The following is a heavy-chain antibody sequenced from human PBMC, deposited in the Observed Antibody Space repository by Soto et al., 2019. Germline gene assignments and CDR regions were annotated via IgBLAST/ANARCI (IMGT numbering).Heavy chain of an antibody. V-gene: IGHV4-34*01. Sequence: QVQLQQWGAGLLKPSETLSLTCAVYGGSFSGYYWSWIRQPPGKGLEWIGEINHSGSTNYNPSLKSRVTISVDTSKNQFSLKLSSVTAADTAVYYCARDQYYYDSSGYYSGMVGGQGTLVTVSS. CDR1: GGSFSGYY. CDR2: INHSGST. J-gene: IGHJ4*02. D-gene: IGHD3-22*01. CDR3: ARDQYYYDSSGYYSGMV.